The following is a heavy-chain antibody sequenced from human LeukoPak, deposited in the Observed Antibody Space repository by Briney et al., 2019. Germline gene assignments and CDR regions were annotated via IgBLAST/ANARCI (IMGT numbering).Heavy chain of an antibody. CDR2: ISGSGGST. CDR3: AKDRYYGSWSYYYFDY. CDR1: GFTFSSYA. Sequence: PGGSLRLSCAASGFTFSSYAMIWVRQAPGKGLEWVSAISGSGGSTYYADSVKGRFTISRDNSKNTLYLQLNSLRAEDTAVYYCAKDRYYGSWSYYYFDYWGQGTLVTVSS. J-gene: IGHJ4*02. D-gene: IGHD3-10*01. V-gene: IGHV3-23*01.